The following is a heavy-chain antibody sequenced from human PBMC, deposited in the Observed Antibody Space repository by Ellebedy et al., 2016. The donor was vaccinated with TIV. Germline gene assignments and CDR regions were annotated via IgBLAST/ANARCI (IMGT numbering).Heavy chain of an antibody. CDR2: IYYSGST. D-gene: IGHD6-13*01. CDR1: GGSISSHY. Sequence: MPGGSLRLSCTVSGGSISSHYWSWIRQPPGKGLEWIGYIYYSGSTNYNPSLKSRVTISVDTSKNQFSLKLSSVTAADTAVYYCARVVWQQPVSYAFDIWGQGTMVTVSS. J-gene: IGHJ3*02. V-gene: IGHV4-59*11. CDR3: ARVVWQQPVSYAFDI.